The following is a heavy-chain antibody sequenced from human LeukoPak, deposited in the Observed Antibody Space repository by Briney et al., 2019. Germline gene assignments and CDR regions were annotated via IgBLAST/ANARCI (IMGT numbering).Heavy chain of an antibody. J-gene: IGHJ4*02. V-gene: IGHV3-74*01. CDR2: ITSDGSST. CDR3: PRAPSSAYNYQHY. Sequence: SGGSLRLSCAASGFTFSSYWMHWVRQAPGKGLVWVSRITSDGSSTTYADSVKGRFTISRDNAKNTLYLQMSSLRAEDTAVYYCPRAPSSAYNYQHYWGQATQVTDYS. CDR1: GFTFSSYW. D-gene: IGHD5-12*01.